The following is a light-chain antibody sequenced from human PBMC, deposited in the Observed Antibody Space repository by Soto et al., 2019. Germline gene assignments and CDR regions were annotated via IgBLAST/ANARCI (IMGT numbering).Light chain of an antibody. Sequence: QSALTQPASVSESPGQSITISCTGTSSDVGGYNYVSWYQQHPGKAPKLMIYEVTNRPSGVSNRFSGSKSGNTASLTIFGLQAEDEADYYCSSYTDSSTLVVFGGGTKLTVL. J-gene: IGLJ2*01. CDR3: SSYTDSSTLVV. CDR2: EVT. V-gene: IGLV2-14*01. CDR1: SSDVGGYNY.